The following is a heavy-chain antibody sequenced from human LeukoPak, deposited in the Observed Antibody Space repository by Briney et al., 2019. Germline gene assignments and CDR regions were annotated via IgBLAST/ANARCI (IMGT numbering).Heavy chain of an antibody. CDR2: ISSSSSYI. CDR3: ARARYSSSSKYFDY. D-gene: IGHD6-6*01. V-gene: IGHV3-21*01. J-gene: IGHJ4*02. Sequence: TGGSLRLSCAASGFTFNSYSMNWVRQAPGKGLEWVSSISSSSSYIYYADSVKGRFTISRDNAKNSLYLQMNSLRAEDTAVYYCARARYSSSSKYFDYWGQGTLVTVSS. CDR1: GFTFNSYS.